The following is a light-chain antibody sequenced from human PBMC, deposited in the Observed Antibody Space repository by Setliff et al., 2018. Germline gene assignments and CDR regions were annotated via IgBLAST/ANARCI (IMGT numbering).Light chain of an antibody. V-gene: IGLV2-14*03. CDR2: DVT. Sequence: QSALTQPASVSGSPGQSITISCTGTGTYNYVSWYQRHPGKAPQLIIYDVTNRPSGVSNRFSASKSGNTASLTISGLQPEDDADYYCSSYTSNSTYVFGTGTKVTVL. CDR1: GTYNY. CDR3: SSYTSNSTYV. J-gene: IGLJ1*01.